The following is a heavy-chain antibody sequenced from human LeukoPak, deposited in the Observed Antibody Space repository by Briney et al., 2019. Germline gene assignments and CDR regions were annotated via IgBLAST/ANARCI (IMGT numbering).Heavy chain of an antibody. Sequence: PGGSLRLSCAASGFTFSNNWLHWVRQAPGKGLEWVSYISSSSSTIYYADSVKGRFTISRDNAKNSLYLQMNSLRAEDTAVYYCARVGALGVFDYWGQGTLVTVSS. CDR3: ARVGALGVFDY. D-gene: IGHD1-26*01. V-gene: IGHV3-48*01. CDR2: ISSSSSTI. J-gene: IGHJ4*02. CDR1: GFTFSNNW.